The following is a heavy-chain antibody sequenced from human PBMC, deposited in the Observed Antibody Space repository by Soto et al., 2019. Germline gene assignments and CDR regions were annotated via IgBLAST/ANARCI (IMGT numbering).Heavy chain of an antibody. CDR3: ARNDKSGLDY. Sequence: ASVKVSCKXSGYTFTSYYMHWVRQAPGQGLEWMGFINPSGGSTSYAQRFQGRVTMTRDTSTSTVYMELSSLRSEDTAVYYCARNDKSGLDYWGQGTLVTVSS. J-gene: IGHJ4*02. CDR2: INPSGGST. D-gene: IGHD1-1*01. CDR1: GYTFTSYY. V-gene: IGHV1-46*01.